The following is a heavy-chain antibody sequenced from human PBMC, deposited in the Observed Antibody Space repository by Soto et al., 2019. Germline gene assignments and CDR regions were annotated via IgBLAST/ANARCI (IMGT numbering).Heavy chain of an antibody. CDR2: TNANSCGT. V-gene: IGHV1-2*02. CDR3: AREGLEPQFDY. J-gene: IGHJ4*02. CDR1: GYTFTGCY. D-gene: IGHD1-1*01. Sequence: QVQLVQSGAEVKKPGASVKVSCKASGYTFTGCYMHWVRQAPGQGREWMGWTNANSCGTNYAQKFQGRVTMTRDTSISTAYMELSRLRSDDTAVYYCAREGLEPQFDYWGQGTLVTVSS.